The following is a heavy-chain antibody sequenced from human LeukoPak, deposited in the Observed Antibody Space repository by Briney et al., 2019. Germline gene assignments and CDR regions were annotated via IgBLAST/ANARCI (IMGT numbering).Heavy chain of an antibody. Sequence: QPGRSLRLSCAASGFTFSDYAMHWVRQAPGKGLEWVAVLSYGGTNKYYADSVKGRFTISRDNSKNTMFLQMNSLRAEDTAVYHCARDRSGYANDAFDFWGQGPMVTVSS. CDR2: LSYGGTNK. J-gene: IGHJ3*01. D-gene: IGHD3-3*01. V-gene: IGHV3-30-3*01. CDR1: GFTFSDYA. CDR3: ARDRSGYANDAFDF.